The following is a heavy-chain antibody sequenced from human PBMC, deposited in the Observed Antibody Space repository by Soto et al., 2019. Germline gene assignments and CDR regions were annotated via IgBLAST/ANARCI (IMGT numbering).Heavy chain of an antibody. J-gene: IGHJ6*02. Sequence: VQLVESGGGVVQPGRSLRLSCAASGFTFSSYGMHWVRQAPGKGLEWVAVISYDGSNKYYADSVKGRFTISRDNSKNTLYLQMNSLRAEDTAVYYCAKDKGLGMYYYYGMDVWGQGTTVTVSS. V-gene: IGHV3-30*18. CDR3: AKDKGLGMYYYYGMDV. D-gene: IGHD7-27*01. CDR2: ISYDGSNK. CDR1: GFTFSSYG.